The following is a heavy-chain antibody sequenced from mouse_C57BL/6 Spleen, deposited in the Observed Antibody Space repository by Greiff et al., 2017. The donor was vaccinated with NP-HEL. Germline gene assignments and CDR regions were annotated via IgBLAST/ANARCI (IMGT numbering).Heavy chain of an antibody. CDR3: ARLGDQYAMDY. V-gene: IGHV1-80*01. Sequence: QVHVKQSGAELVKPGASVKISCKASGYAFSSYWMNWVKQRPGKGLEWIGQIYPGDGDTNYNGKLKGKATLTADKSSSTAYMQLSSLTSEDSAVYFCARLGDQYAMDYWGQGTSVTVSS. CDR1: GYAFSSYW. J-gene: IGHJ4*01. CDR2: IYPGDGDT. D-gene: IGHD2-13*01.